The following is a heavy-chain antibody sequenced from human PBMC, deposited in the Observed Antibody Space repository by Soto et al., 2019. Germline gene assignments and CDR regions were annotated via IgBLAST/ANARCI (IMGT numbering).Heavy chain of an antibody. J-gene: IGHJ4*02. CDR3: ASNSYGYTFYDY. CDR2: ISGSGGST. Sequence: GESLKISCAASGFTFSSYAMTWVRQAPGKGLEWVGVISGSGGSTYFADSVKGRFTISRDNSKNTLYLQMSSLRAEDTAVYYCASNSYGYTFYDYWGQGTLVTLSS. V-gene: IGHV3-23*01. D-gene: IGHD5-18*01. CDR1: GFTFSSYA.